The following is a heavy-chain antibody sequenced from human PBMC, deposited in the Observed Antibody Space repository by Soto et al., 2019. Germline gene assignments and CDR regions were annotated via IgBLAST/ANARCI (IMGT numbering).Heavy chain of an antibody. D-gene: IGHD1-26*01. V-gene: IGHV1-58*01. J-gene: IGHJ4*02. CDR3: ATANNTSPFDY. Sequence: GXSVKVSCNASGFTFSDSAVQWVRQARGQSLEWIGRIIVDSGNTKSAEKFTERVSMSWDMSTSTAFMELRSLSSDDTAVYYCATANNTSPFDYWGLGTLVTVSS. CDR2: IIVDSGNT. CDR1: GFTFSDSA.